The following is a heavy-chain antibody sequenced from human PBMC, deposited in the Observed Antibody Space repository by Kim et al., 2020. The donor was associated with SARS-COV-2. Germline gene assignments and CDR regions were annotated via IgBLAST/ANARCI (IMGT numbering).Heavy chain of an antibody. J-gene: IGHJ4*02. CDR3: ARGTVYVY. Sequence: SEKYYVDSVKGRFTISRDNAKNSLYLQMNSLRAEDTAVYYCARGTVYVYWGQGTLVTVSS. D-gene: IGHD3-10*02. CDR2: SEK. V-gene: IGHV3-7*03.